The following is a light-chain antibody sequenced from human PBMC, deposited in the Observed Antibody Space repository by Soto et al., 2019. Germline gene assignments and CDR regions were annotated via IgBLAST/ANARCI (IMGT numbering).Light chain of an antibody. Sequence: DIEVTQSPSTLSASVGDRATITCRASQSIGSRLAWYQQKPGKGPRLLISDASSLESGVPSRFSGSGSGTALTLTISSLEHDDFASYYYQEYNRSPWTFGQGTKVEVK. CDR2: DAS. CDR3: QEYNRSPWT. V-gene: IGKV1-5*01. J-gene: IGKJ1*01. CDR1: QSIGSR.